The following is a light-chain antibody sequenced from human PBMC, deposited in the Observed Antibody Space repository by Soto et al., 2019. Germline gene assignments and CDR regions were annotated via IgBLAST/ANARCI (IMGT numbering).Light chain of an antibody. CDR1: QSVSNSW. J-gene: IGKJ2*03. CDR3: QQNGTSPYS. CDR2: AAS. V-gene: IGKV3-20*01. Sequence: EIVLTQSPDTLSLSPGERATLSCRASQSVSNSWLAWYQQKPGQAPRLLIYAASSRPGGIPDKFSGSGSGTDFTLTINRLEPEDFAVYYCQQNGTSPYSFAQGTKLEI.